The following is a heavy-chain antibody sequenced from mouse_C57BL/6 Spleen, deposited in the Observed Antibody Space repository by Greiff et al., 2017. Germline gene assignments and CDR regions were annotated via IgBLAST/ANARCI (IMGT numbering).Heavy chain of an antibody. CDR2: INPNYGTT. CDR1: GYSFTDYN. D-gene: IGHD1-1*01. CDR3: ASYGSSQAWFAY. Sequence: EVQLQQSGPELVKPGASVKISCKASGYSFTDYNMNWVKQSNGKSLEWIGVINPNYGTTSYNQQFKGKATLTVDQSSSTAYMQLNSLTSEDSAVYYWASYGSSQAWFAYWGQGTLVTVSA. J-gene: IGHJ3*01. V-gene: IGHV1-39*01.